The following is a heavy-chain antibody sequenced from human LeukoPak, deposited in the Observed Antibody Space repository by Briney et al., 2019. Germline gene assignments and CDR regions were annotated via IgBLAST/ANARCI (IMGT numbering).Heavy chain of an antibody. Sequence: GGSLRLSCAASGFTFSSYAMHWVRQAPGKGLEWVAVISYDGSNKYYADSVKGRFTISRDNSKNTLYLQMNSLRAEDTAVYYCAGVIRHSPLEQWLVYYYYYGMDVWGQGTTVTVSS. D-gene: IGHD6-19*01. J-gene: IGHJ6*02. CDR2: ISYDGSNK. CDR3: AGVIRHSPLEQWLVYYYYYGMDV. V-gene: IGHV3-30-3*01. CDR1: GFTFSSYA.